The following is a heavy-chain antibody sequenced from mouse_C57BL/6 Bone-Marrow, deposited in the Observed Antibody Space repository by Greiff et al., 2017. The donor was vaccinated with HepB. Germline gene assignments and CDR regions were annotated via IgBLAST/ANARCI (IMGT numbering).Heavy chain of an antibody. V-gene: IGHV1-50*01. J-gene: IGHJ4*01. Sequence: QVQLQQSGAELVKPGASVKLSCKASGYTFPSYWMQWVKQRPGQGLEWIGEIDPSDSYTNYNQKFKGKATLTVDTASSTAYMLLSSMPSDDSAGYYCARLNYAMDCWAQGTSVTVS. CDR1: GYTFPSYW. CDR2: IDPSDSYT. CDR3: ARLNYAMDC.